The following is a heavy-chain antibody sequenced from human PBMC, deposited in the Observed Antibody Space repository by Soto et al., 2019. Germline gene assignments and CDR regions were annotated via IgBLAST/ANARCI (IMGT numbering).Heavy chain of an antibody. D-gene: IGHD2-21*02. CDR3: ARQRTTVVTQAYFAH. CDR1: GESISSGSYY. V-gene: IGHV4-39*01. CDR2: IYYSGRT. J-gene: IGHJ4*02. Sequence: PAETLSLTCIVSGESISSGSYYWGWTRQPPGIGLEWFGSIYYSGRTYYNPSFKSRAPIPIDTPKTQFSLKLSSVTATDTAVYSCARQRTTVVTQAYFAHWGQEPLVTVSP.